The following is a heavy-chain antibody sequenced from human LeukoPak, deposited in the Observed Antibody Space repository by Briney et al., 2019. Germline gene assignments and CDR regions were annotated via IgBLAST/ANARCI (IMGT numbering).Heavy chain of an antibody. CDR2: IRYDGSNK. Sequence: PGGSLRLSCAASGFTFSSYGMHWVRQAPGKGLEWVAFIRYDGSNKYYADSVKGRFTISRDNSKNTLYLQMNSLRAEDTAVYYCANRERKAGGSYVGYWGQGTLVTVSS. J-gene: IGHJ4*02. D-gene: IGHD1-26*01. CDR1: GFTFSSYG. V-gene: IGHV3-30*02. CDR3: ANRERKAGGSYVGY.